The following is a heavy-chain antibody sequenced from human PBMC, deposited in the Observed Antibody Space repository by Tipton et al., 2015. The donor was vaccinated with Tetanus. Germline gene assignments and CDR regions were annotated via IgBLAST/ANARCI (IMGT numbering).Heavy chain of an antibody. Sequence: GLVKPSQTLSLTCVITGDSVSNNRATWNWIRQSPSRGLEWLGRTYYRSRWQTEYAPSVQGRLTINPDTTKRQFSLHLNSVTPEDTAVYYCARADPTGILYYFDSRGQGTLVTVSS. V-gene: IGHV6-1*01. D-gene: IGHD1-1*01. J-gene: IGHJ4*02. CDR1: GDSVSNNRAT. CDR2: TYYRSRWQT. CDR3: ARADPTGILYYFDS.